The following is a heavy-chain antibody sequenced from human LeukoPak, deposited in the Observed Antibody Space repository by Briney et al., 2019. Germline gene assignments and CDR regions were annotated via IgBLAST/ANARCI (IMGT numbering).Heavy chain of an antibody. D-gene: IGHD3-22*01. CDR3: ARKGYYYDSSGYYY. V-gene: IGHV4-34*01. CDR1: GGSFSGYY. Sequence: SETLSLTCAVYGGSFSGYYWSWIRQPPGKGLEWIGEINHSGSTNYNPSLKSRVTISVDTSKNQFSLKLSSVTAADTAVYYCARKGYYYDSSGYYYWGQGTLVTVYS. J-gene: IGHJ4*02. CDR2: INHSGST.